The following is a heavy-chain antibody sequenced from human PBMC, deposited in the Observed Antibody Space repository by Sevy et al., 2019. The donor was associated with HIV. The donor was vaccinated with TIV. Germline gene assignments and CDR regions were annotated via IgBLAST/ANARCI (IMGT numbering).Heavy chain of an antibody. D-gene: IGHD1-1*01. CDR3: ARTMERPIFDY. J-gene: IGHJ4*02. CDR2: ISSSSSYT. Sequence: GGSLRLSCAASGFTFSDYYMSWIRHAPGKGLEWVSYISSSSSYTNYADSVKGRFTISRDNAKNSLYLQMNSLRAEDTAVYYCARTMERPIFDYWGQGTLVTVSS. V-gene: IGHV3-11*06. CDR1: GFTFSDYY.